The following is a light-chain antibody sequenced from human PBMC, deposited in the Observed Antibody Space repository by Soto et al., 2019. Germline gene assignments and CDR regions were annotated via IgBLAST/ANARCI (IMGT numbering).Light chain of an antibody. Sequence: QSALTQPASVSGSPGQSITISCTGTRSDIGAYNFVSWYQQHPGKAPKLMIYDVSIRPSGVSHRFSGSKSGNTASLTTSGLQAEDEADYYCSSYAGSSTLVVFGGGTKLTVL. CDR2: DVS. J-gene: IGLJ2*01. V-gene: IGLV2-14*01. CDR3: SSYAGSSTLVV. CDR1: RSDIGAYNF.